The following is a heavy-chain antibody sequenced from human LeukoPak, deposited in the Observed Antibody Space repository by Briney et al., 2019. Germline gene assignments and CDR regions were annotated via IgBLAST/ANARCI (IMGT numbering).Heavy chain of an antibody. V-gene: IGHV4-39*07. D-gene: IGHD6-13*01. CDR1: GGSISSSSYY. CDR3: ARPTTLYSSKGGAFDI. CDR2: IYYSGST. J-gene: IGHJ3*02. Sequence: SETLSLTCTVSGGSISSSSYYWGWIRQPPGKGLKWIGSIYYSGSTYYNPSLKSRVTMSVDTSKNQFSLRLSSVTAADTAVYYCARPTTLYSSKGGAFDIWGQGTMVTVSS.